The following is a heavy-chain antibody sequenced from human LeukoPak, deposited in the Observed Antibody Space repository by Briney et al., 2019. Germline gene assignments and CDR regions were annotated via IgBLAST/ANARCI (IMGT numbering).Heavy chain of an antibody. CDR1: GFSFSSYS. J-gene: IGHJ4*02. Sequence: GGSLRLSCAASGFSFSSYSMSWVRQAPGQGLEWVSSISSSSIYIYYADSVKGRFTISRDNAKSSLYLQMYSLRAEDTYVYYCAREGHSDSTEEGFDYWGQGTLVTVSS. D-gene: IGHD2-15*01. CDR2: ISSSSIYI. V-gene: IGHV3-21*01. CDR3: AREGHSDSTEEGFDY.